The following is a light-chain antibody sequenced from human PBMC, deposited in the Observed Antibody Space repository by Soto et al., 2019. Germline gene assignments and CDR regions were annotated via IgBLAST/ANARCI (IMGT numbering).Light chain of an antibody. CDR2: GAS. Sequence: DIVMTQSPDSLAVSLGERATINCKSSQSIFYSSNNKNALAWYQQKPGQAPRLLIHGASARAPGFPARFSGSGSGTEFTLTINSLQSEDFVVYYCQQYDNWPPTFGQGTRLEIK. V-gene: IGKV4-1*01. CDR3: QQYDNWPPT. CDR1: QSIFYSSNNKNA. J-gene: IGKJ5*01.